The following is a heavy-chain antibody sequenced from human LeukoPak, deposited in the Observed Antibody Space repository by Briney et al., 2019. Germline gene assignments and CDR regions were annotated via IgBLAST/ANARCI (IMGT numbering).Heavy chain of an antibody. Sequence: PSETLSLTCTVSGGSISSYYWSWIRQPPGKGLEWIGYIYYSGSTNYNPSVKSRVTISVDTSKNQFSLKLSSVTAADTAVYYCARLRDSSGYYPFDYWGQGTLVTVSS. V-gene: IGHV4-59*01. D-gene: IGHD3-22*01. CDR2: IYYSGST. CDR1: GGSISSYY. J-gene: IGHJ4*02. CDR3: ARLRDSSGYYPFDY.